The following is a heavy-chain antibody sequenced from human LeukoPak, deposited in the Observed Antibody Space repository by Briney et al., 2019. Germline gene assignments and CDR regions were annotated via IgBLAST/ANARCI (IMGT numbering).Heavy chain of an antibody. CDR3: ARAEGYYYDSSGTLDY. D-gene: IGHD3-22*01. V-gene: IGHV4-59*01. CDR1: GGSISGYY. Sequence: SETLSLTCTVSGGSISGYYWSWIRQPPGKGLEWIGYIYYSGSTNYNPSLKSRVTISVDTSKNQFSLKLSSVTAADTAVYYCARAEGYYYDSSGTLDYWGQGTLVTVSS. J-gene: IGHJ4*02. CDR2: IYYSGST.